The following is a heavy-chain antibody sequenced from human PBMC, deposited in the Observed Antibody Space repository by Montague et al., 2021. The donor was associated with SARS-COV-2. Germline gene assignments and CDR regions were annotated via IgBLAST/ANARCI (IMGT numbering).Heavy chain of an antibody. D-gene: IGHD2-21*01. CDR1: GGSINSFY. CDR3: ARPSMVSRNYYYYGIDV. CDR2: IYHSGTT. V-gene: IGHV4-59*01. J-gene: IGHJ6*02. Sequence: SETLSLTCIVSGGSINSFYWSWIRQPPGKGLEWIGYIYHSGTTHXSPSLKSRVAISLDTPKNQFSLTLNSVTAADTAVYYCARPSMVSRNYYYYGIDVWGQGTTVTVSS.